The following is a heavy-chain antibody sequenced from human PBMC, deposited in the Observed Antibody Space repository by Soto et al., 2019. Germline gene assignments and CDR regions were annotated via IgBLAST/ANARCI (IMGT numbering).Heavy chain of an antibody. Sequence: SETLSLTCTVSGGSISSGDYHWTWIRQPPGKGLEWIGYIHYSGSAYYNPSLKSRVTISVDTSKKQFSLRLSSVTAADTAVYYCARDMATMKFDYWGQGALVTVSS. J-gene: IGHJ4*02. CDR2: IHYSGSA. CDR3: ARDMATMKFDY. V-gene: IGHV4-30-4*01. CDR1: GGSISSGDYH.